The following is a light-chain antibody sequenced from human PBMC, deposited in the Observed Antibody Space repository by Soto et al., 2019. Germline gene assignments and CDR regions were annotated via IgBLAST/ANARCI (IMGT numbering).Light chain of an antibody. V-gene: IGKV1-27*01. J-gene: IGKJ5*01. CDR1: QGIKNY. CDR2: AAS. Sequence: DIQVTQYPSSLSASVGDRVTITCRASQGIKNYLAWYQQKPGEIPKLLIYAASTLESGIPPRFSGSGSGTDFTLTISCLQSEDFATYYCQQYYSYPRITFGQGTRLEIK. CDR3: QQYYSYPRIT.